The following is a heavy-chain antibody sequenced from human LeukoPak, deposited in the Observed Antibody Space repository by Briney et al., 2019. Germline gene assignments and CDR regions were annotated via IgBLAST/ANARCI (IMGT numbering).Heavy chain of an antibody. CDR1: GGSISSYY. Sequence: SETLSLTYTVSGGSISSYYWSWIRQPPGKGLEWIGYIYYSGSTNYNPSLKSRVTISVDTSKNQFSLKLSSVTAADTAVYYCARGALAAEFDYWGQGTLVTVSS. CDR3: ARGALAAEFDY. CDR2: IYYSGST. D-gene: IGHD6-25*01. J-gene: IGHJ4*02. V-gene: IGHV4-59*01.